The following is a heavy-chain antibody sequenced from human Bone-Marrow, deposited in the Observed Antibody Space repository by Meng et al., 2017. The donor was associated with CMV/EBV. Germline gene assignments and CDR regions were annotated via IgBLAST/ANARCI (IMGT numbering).Heavy chain of an antibody. Sequence: GESLKISCKGSGYSFNTYWIAWVRQMPGKGLEWMGTIYPGESETRYSPSSQGLVTISADKSISTAYLQWSSLKASDTAMYYCARRGYCSSTSCYGWFDPWGQGTLVTGSS. V-gene: IGHV5-51*01. D-gene: IGHD2-2*01. CDR3: ARRGYCSSTSCYGWFDP. J-gene: IGHJ5*02. CDR2: IYPGESET. CDR1: GYSFNTYW.